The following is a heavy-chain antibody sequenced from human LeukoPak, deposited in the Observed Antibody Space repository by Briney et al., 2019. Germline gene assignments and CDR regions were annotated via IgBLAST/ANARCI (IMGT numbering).Heavy chain of an antibody. CDR1: GFTFSTYS. Sequence: GGSLRLSCTASGFTFSTYSMIWVRQAPGKELEWVSYIRSSGSTTYYADSVQGRFTISRDDAENSLYLQMNSLRDEDTAVYYCARVNYYALDYWGQGALVTVSS. D-gene: IGHD3-10*01. CDR2: IRSSGSTT. V-gene: IGHV3-48*02. J-gene: IGHJ4*02. CDR3: ARVNYYALDY.